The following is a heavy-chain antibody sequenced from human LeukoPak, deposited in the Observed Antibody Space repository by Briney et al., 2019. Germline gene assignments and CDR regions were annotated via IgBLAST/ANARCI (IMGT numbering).Heavy chain of an antibody. CDR2: IYYSGKT. CDR3: ARGSVYFDY. Sequence: SETLSLTCTVSGGSISNYYWSWIRQPPGKGLEWIGYIYYSGKTNYNPSLRSRVTISVDTSKNQFSLKLSSVTAADTAVYYCARGSVYFDYWGQGTLVTVSS. J-gene: IGHJ4*02. CDR1: GGSISNYY. V-gene: IGHV4-59*01.